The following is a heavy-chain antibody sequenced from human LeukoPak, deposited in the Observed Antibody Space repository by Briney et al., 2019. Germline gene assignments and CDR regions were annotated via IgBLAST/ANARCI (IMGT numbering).Heavy chain of an antibody. CDR3: AVSRGRKGRYWFDP. CDR1: GFTFSSYG. D-gene: IGHD3-10*01. CDR2: ISGSGGST. J-gene: IGHJ5*02. V-gene: IGHV3-23*01. Sequence: PGGSLRLSCAASGFTFSSYGMSWVRQAPGKGLEWVSVISGSGGSTYYADSVKGRFTISRDNSKNTLYLQMNRLRAEDTAVYYCAVSRGRKGRYWFDPWGQGTLVTVS.